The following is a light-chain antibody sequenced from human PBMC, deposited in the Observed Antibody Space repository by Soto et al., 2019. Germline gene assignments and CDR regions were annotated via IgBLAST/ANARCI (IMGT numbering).Light chain of an antibody. CDR2: YAS. CDR1: QSVSSY. V-gene: IGKV3-11*01. J-gene: IGKJ2*01. Sequence: EIVLTQSPATLSLSPGERATLSCRASQSVSSYLAWYQHKPGQAPRLLIYYASNRSTCIPARFSGSGSGSDFTLTISSLEPEDFVVYYCQQRSNWPHTFGQGTKLQIK. CDR3: QQRSNWPHT.